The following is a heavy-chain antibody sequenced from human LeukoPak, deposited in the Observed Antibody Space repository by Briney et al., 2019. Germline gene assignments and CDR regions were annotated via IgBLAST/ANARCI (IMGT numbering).Heavy chain of an antibody. CDR1: GFTFSSYW. Sequence: GGSPRLSCAASGFTFSSYWMSWVRQAPGKGLEWVANIKQDGSEKYYVDSVKGRFTISRDNAKNSLYLQMNSLRAEDTAVYYCARDIVGGYENFDAFDIWGQGTMVTVSS. D-gene: IGHD3-16*01. J-gene: IGHJ3*02. CDR3: ARDIVGGYENFDAFDI. V-gene: IGHV3-7*01. CDR2: IKQDGSEK.